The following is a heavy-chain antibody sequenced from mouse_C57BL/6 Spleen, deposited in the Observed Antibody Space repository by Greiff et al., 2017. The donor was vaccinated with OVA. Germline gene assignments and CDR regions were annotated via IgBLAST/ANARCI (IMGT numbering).Heavy chain of an antibody. V-gene: IGHV1-26*01. D-gene: IGHD1-1*01. Sequence: VQLQQSGPELVKPGASVKISCKASGYTFTDYYMNWVKQSHGKSLEWIGDINPNNGGTSYNQKFKGKATLTVDKSSSTAYMELRSLTSEDSAVYYCARWDYGSSFDVWGTGTTVTVSS. CDR1: GYTFTDYY. J-gene: IGHJ1*03. CDR2: INPNNGGT. CDR3: ARWDYGSSFDV.